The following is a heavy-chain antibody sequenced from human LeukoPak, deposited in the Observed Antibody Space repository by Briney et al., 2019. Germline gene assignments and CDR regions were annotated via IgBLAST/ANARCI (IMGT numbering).Heavy chain of an antibody. CDR1: GFTFSSYW. V-gene: IGHV3-7*01. CDR3: ARVLAVALIDY. J-gene: IGHJ4*02. Sequence: PGGSLRLSCAASGFTFSSYWMSWVRQAPGKGLEWVANIKQDGSEKYYVDPVKGRFTISRDNAKNSLYLQMNSLRAEDTAVYYCARVLAVALIDYWGQGTLVTVSS. CDR2: IKQDGSEK. D-gene: IGHD6-19*01.